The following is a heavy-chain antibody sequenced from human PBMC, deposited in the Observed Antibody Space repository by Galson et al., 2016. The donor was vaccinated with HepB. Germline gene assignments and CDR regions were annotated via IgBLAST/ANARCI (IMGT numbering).Heavy chain of an antibody. CDR1: GFSLHTNGVA. J-gene: IGHJ5*02. Sequence: PALVKPTQTLSLTCTFSGFSLHTNGVAVGWIRQPPGKTLEWLALIYWDGYERYSSSLRNRLSITKDTSKKQVVLTMTNMDPVDTGTYLCAHQDYGNCGLDIWGQGILVTVSS. CDR3: AHQDYGNCGLDI. CDR2: IYWDGYE. V-gene: IGHV2-5*02. D-gene: IGHD4/OR15-4a*01.